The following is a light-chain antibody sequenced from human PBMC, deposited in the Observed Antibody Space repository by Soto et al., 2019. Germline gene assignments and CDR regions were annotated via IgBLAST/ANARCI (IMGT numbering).Light chain of an antibody. CDR1: SSDVGGYDF. V-gene: IGLV2-14*01. Sequence: QSALTQPASVSWSPGQSITISCTVTSSDVGGYDFVSWYQHHPGKAPKLMIYEVRTRPSGVSDRFSGSKSGNTASLTISGLQAEDEADYYCSSYTSDWGVFGTGTKVTVL. J-gene: IGLJ1*01. CDR3: SSYTSDWGV. CDR2: EVR.